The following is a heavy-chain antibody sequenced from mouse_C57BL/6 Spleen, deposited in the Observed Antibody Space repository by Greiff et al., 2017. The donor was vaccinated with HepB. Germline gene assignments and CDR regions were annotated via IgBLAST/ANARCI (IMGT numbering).Heavy chain of an antibody. J-gene: IGHJ3*01. CDR3: AREGCIETAGFAD. V-gene: IGHV1-64*01. CDR1: GYTFTSYW. Sequence: QVQLQQPGAELVKPGASVKLSCKASGYTFTSYWMHWVKQRPGQGLEWIGMIHPYSGSTNYNEKFKSKATLTVDKSSSTAYMQLSSLTSEDSAVYYCAREGCIETAGFADWGQGTLVTVSA. D-gene: IGHD1-2*01. CDR2: IHPYSGST.